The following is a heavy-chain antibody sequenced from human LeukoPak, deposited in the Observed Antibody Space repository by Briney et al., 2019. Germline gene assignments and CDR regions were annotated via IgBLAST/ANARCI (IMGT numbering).Heavy chain of an antibody. J-gene: IGHJ4*02. V-gene: IGHV3-53*01. CDR3: TTDYCSGASCRSDH. CDR2: IYSGGST. D-gene: IGHD2-15*01. Sequence: GGSLRLSCAASGFTVSSNHMSWVRQAPGKGLEGVSFIYSGGSTYYTDSVEGRFTISRDNSKNTLYLQMNSLRAEDTAVYYCTTDYCSGASCRSDHWGQGTLVTVSS. CDR1: GFTVSSNH.